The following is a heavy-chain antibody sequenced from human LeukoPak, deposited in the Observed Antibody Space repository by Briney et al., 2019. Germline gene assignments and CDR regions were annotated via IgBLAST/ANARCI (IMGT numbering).Heavy chain of an antibody. Sequence: ASVKVSCKASGYTFTSYGISWVRQAPGQGLEWMGWISAYNGNTNYARKLQGRVTMTTDKSTSTAYMELSSLRSEDTAVYYCARVSGYSGYDLAGIYYYYGMDVWGQGTTVTVSS. CDR3: ARVSGYSGYDLAGIYYYYGMDV. V-gene: IGHV1-18*01. CDR2: ISAYNGNT. D-gene: IGHD5-12*01. J-gene: IGHJ6*02. CDR1: GYTFTSYG.